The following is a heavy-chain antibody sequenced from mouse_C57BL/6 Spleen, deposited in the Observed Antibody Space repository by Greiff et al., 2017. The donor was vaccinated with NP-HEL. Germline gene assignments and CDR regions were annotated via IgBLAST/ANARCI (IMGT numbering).Heavy chain of an antibody. Sequence: EVKLVESGPGLVKPSQSLSLTCSVTGYSITSGYYWNWIRQFPGNKLEWMGYISYDGSNNYNPSLKNRIPITRDTSKNQFFLKLNSVTTEDTATYYCARGYDGYYDWYFDVWGTGTTVTVSS. CDR3: ARGYDGYYDWYFDV. V-gene: IGHV3-6*01. CDR2: ISYDGSN. CDR1: GYSITSGYY. J-gene: IGHJ1*03. D-gene: IGHD2-3*01.